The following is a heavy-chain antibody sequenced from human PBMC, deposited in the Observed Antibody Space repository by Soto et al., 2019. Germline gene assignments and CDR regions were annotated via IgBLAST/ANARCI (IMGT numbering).Heavy chain of an antibody. V-gene: IGHV3-66*01. J-gene: IGHJ6*03. Sequence: PGGSLRLSCAASGFTVSSNYMSWVRQAPGKGLEWVSVIYSGGTAYYADSVKGRFTISRDNTRNMVYLQMNSLRAEDTAVYYCARDRTTVTHGYYYYYMDVWGKGSTVTVS. CDR2: IYSGGTA. D-gene: IGHD4-4*01. CDR1: GFTVSSNY. CDR3: ARDRTTVTHGYYYYYMDV.